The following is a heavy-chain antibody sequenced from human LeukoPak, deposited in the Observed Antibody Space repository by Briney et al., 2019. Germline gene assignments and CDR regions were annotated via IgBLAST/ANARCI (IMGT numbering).Heavy chain of an antibody. CDR2: ISSSSSYI. V-gene: IGHV3-21*01. Sequence: PGGSLRLSCAASGFTFSSDSMSWVRQAPGKGLEWVSSISSSSSYIYYADSVKGRFTISRDNAKNSLYLQMNSLRAEDTAVYYCARARVGTTPSWGQGTLVTVSS. J-gene: IGHJ4*02. CDR1: GFTFSSDS. D-gene: IGHD1-1*01. CDR3: ARARVGTTPS.